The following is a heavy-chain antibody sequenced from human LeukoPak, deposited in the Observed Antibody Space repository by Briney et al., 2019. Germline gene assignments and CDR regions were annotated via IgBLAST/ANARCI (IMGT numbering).Heavy chain of an antibody. D-gene: IGHD2-2*02. V-gene: IGHV3-7*03. CDR1: GFTFSSYA. CDR3: AKELGHTLPFDC. Sequence: GGSLRLSCAASGFTFSSYAMHWVRQAPGKGLEWVASIKQDGSEKYYVDSVKGRFTISRDNAKYSLYLQMNSLTAEDTAVYYCAKELGHTLPFDCWGQGTLVTVSS. J-gene: IGHJ4*02. CDR2: IKQDGSEK.